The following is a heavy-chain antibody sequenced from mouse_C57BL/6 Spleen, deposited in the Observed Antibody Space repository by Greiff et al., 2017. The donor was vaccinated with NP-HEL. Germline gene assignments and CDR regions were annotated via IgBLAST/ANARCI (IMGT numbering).Heavy chain of an antibody. Sequence: VQLQQSGPGLAKPSQTLSLTCSVTGYSITSDYWNWIRKFPGNKLEYMGYISYSGSTYYNPSLNSRISITRDTSKNQYYLQLNSVTTEDTATEYCARSPITTVNWYFDVWGTGTTVTVSS. V-gene: IGHV3-8*01. J-gene: IGHJ1*03. CDR3: ARSPITTVNWYFDV. D-gene: IGHD1-1*01. CDR1: GYSITSDY. CDR2: ISYSGST.